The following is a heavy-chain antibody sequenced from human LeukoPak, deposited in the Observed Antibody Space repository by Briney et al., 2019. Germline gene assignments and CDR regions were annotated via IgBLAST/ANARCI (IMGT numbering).Heavy chain of an antibody. CDR2: ISGRGDIT. CDR3: ARGRGVTTVIYFDY. V-gene: IGHV3-23*01. D-gene: IGHD4-11*01. J-gene: IGHJ4*02. CDR1: GFPFNTYA. Sequence: PGGSLRLSCAASGFPFNTYAMNWVRQAPGKGLEWVSGISGRGDITWFADSVKGRFAISRDNPKNTLYLQMNSLGAEDTAVYYCARGRGVTTVIYFDYWGQGTLITVSS.